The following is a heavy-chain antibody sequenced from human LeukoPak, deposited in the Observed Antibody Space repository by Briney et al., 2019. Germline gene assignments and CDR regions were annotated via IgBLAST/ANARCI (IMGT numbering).Heavy chain of an antibody. CDR1: GFSFSSYA. CDR2: IGGDGIRT. V-gene: IGHV3-23*01. Sequence: PGGSLRLSCAASGFSFSSYAMSWVRQAPGKGLEWVSYIGGDGIRTYYADSVKGRFTISRDNSKNTLYLQMNSLTAEDPAVYYCAKDPVIYHGGSALHSFDYWGRGTLVTVSS. D-gene: IGHD3-16*02. CDR3: AKDPVIYHGGSALHSFDY. J-gene: IGHJ4*02.